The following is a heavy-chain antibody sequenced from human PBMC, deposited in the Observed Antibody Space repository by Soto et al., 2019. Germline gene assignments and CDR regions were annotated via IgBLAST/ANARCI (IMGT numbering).Heavy chain of an antibody. J-gene: IGHJ4*02. D-gene: IGHD3-22*01. CDR2: INPSGGRT. CDR1: GNSFTTYY. CDR3: AALYHYDSSGYYDY. V-gene: IGHV1-46*01. Sequence: ASVKVSCKASGNSFTTYYMHWVRQAPGQGLEWMGIINPSGGRTTYAQKFQGRVTMTRDTSTSTFHMELSSLTSEDTAVYYCAALYHYDSSGYYDYWGQGTLVTVSS.